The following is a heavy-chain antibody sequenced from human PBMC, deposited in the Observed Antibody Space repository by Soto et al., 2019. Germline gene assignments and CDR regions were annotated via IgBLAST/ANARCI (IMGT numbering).Heavy chain of an antibody. J-gene: IGHJ4*02. V-gene: IGHV4-30-2*01. CDR3: ARNRAGRSWYADY. Sequence: SETLSLTCAVSGDSLSSGGYSWSWIRQPPWKGLEWIGYIYDSGSTHFNPSLKSRVTMSVDRSRNQFSLRLTSVTAADTAIYYCARNRAGRSWYADYWGQGTLVTVSS. CDR2: IYDSGST. D-gene: IGHD6-13*01. CDR1: GDSLSSGGYS.